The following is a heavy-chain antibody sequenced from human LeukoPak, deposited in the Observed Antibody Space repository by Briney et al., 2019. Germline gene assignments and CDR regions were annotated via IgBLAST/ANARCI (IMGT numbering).Heavy chain of an antibody. D-gene: IGHD2-2*01. Sequence: GGSLRLSCAAPGFTFRNSGMHWVRQVPGKGLEWVAFIRSDGTNKYYGDSVKGRFTISRDKSENTLYLQMNSLTPEDAAVYYCANLYCSSTTCSYYFDYWGQGTLVTVSS. CDR2: IRSDGTNK. V-gene: IGHV3-30*02. J-gene: IGHJ4*02. CDR1: GFTFRNSG. CDR3: ANLYCSSTTCSYYFDY.